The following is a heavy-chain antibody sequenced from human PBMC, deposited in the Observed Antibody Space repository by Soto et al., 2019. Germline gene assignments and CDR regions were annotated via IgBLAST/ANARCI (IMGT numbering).Heavy chain of an antibody. CDR1: GLTFSSYA. D-gene: IGHD3-22*01. Sequence: PGGSLRLSCAASGLTFSSYAMSWVRQAPGKGLEWVSAISGSGGSTYYADSVKGRFTISRDNSKNTLYLQMNSLRAEDTAVYYCARFYYDSSGYLPSPYYYYYGMDVWGQGTTVTVSS. CDR3: ARFYYDSSGYLPSPYYYYYGMDV. J-gene: IGHJ6*02. CDR2: ISGSGGST. V-gene: IGHV3-23*01.